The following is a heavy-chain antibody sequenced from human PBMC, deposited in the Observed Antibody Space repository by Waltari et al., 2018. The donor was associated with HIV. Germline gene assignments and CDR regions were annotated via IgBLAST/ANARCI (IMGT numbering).Heavy chain of an antibody. V-gene: IGHV4-39*07. J-gene: IGHJ6*02. CDR3: ARAGKSSSSLFYYGMDV. Sequence: QLQLQESGPGLVKPSETLSLTCTVSGGSISSSSYYWGWIRQPPGKGLKWIGSIYYSGSTYYNPSLKSRVTISVDTSKNQFSLKLSAGTAADTAVYYCARAGKSSSSLFYYGMDVWGQGTTVTVSS. D-gene: IGHD6-6*01. CDR2: IYYSGST. CDR1: GGSISSSSYY.